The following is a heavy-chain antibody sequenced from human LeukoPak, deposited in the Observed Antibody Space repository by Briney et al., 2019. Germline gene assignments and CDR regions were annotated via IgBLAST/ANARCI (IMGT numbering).Heavy chain of an antibody. D-gene: IGHD3-9*01. CDR1: GFTFSDYY. Sequence: GGSLRLSCAASGFTFSDYYMSWIRQAPGKGLEWVSYISSSSSYIYYADSVKGRFTISRDNAKNSLYLQMNSLRAEDTAVYYCARDKRYFDWLLPPDAFDIWGQGTMVTVSS. CDR2: ISSSSSYI. J-gene: IGHJ3*02. V-gene: IGHV3-11*06. CDR3: ARDKRYFDWLLPPDAFDI.